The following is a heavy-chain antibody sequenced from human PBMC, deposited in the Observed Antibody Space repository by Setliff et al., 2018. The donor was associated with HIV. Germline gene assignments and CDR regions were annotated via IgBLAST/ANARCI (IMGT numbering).Heavy chain of an antibody. D-gene: IGHD3-10*01. CDR1: GGSISSYY. CDR2: IYSSGST. J-gene: IGHJ4*02. CDR3: VRQGLTMNRGVPAPILYYFDY. V-gene: IGHV4-4*07. Sequence: SETLSLTCTVSGGSISSYYWSWIRQPAGKGLEWIGRIYSSGSTNYNPSLKSRLTMSVDTSKNQFSLNLNSVTATDTAVYYCVRQGLTMNRGVPAPILYYFDYWGQGILVTVSS.